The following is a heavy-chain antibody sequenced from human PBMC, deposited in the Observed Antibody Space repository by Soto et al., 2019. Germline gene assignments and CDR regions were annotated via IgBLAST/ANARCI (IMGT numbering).Heavy chain of an antibody. CDR2: IVPIFGTA. Sequence: SVKVSCKASGGTFSSYSISWVRQAPGQGLEWMGGIVPIFGTANYAQKFQGRVTITADKSTSTAYMELSSLRSEDTAVYYCARAIILTGYCDYWGQGTLVTGLL. J-gene: IGHJ4*02. CDR3: ARAIILTGYCDY. V-gene: IGHV1-69*06. CDR1: GGTFSSYS. D-gene: IGHD3-9*01.